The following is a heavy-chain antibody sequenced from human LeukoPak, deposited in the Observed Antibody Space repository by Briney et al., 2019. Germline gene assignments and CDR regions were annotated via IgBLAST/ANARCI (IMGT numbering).Heavy chain of an antibody. Sequence: GASVKVSCKVSGGTFSRYAISWVRQAPGQGLEWMGGIIAIFGTANYAQKFQGRVTITADESTSTAYMELSSLRSEDTAVYYCARVRLPAPPTYYYYYCMDVWGKGTTVTVSS. CDR3: ARVRLPAPPTYYYYYCMDV. J-gene: IGHJ6*03. CDR1: GGTFSRYA. V-gene: IGHV1-69*13. D-gene: IGHD2-2*01. CDR2: IIAIFGTA.